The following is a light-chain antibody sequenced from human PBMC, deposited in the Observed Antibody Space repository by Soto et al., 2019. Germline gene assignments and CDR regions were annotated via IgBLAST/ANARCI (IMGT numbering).Light chain of an antibody. Sequence: EIVLTQFPDTLSLSPGERATLSCRASQSLSSNSLAWYQQKRGQAPRLLIHGASSRATGIPDRFSGSGSGTDFTLTISRLEPEDFAVYYCQQYGGSPRTFXQGTKVDIK. CDR2: GAS. CDR1: QSLSSNS. J-gene: IGKJ1*01. V-gene: IGKV3-20*01. CDR3: QQYGGSPRT.